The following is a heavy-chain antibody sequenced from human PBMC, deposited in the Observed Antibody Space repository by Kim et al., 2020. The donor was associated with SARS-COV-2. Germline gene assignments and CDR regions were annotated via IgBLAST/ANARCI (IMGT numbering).Heavy chain of an antibody. D-gene: IGHD3-10*01. Sequence: SSTNSADAGTGRFTISRDNAKNSLYLQMNSLRAEDTAVYYCARGGITPHYWGQGTLVTVSS. V-gene: IGHV3-11*05. CDR2: SST. J-gene: IGHJ4*02. CDR3: ARGGITPHY.